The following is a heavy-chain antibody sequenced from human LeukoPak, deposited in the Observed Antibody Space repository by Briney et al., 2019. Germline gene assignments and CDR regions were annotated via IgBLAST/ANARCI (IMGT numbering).Heavy chain of an antibody. CDR2: IYYSGST. V-gene: IGHV4-39*01. CDR1: GGSISSSSYY. J-gene: IGHJ6*02. CDR3: AELISTYYDFWSGYYGGDYYYGMDV. D-gene: IGHD3-3*01. Sequence: SETLSLTCTVSGGSISSSSYYWGWIRQPPGTGLEWIGSIYYSGSTYYNPSLKSRVTISVDTSKNQFSLKLSSVTAADTAVYYCAELISTYYDFWSGYYGGDYYYGMDVWGQGTTVTVSS.